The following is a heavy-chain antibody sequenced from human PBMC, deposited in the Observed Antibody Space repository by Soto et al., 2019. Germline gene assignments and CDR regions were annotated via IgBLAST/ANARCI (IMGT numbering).Heavy chain of an antibody. J-gene: IGHJ4*02. Sequence: GASVKVSCKASGYTFTSYAMHWVRQAPGQRLEWMGWINAGNGNTKYSQKFQGRVTITRDTSASTAYMELSSVSAADTAVYYCAREGGGYRFDYWGQGTLVTVSS. CDR3: AREGGGYRFDY. V-gene: IGHV1-3*01. CDR1: GYTFTSYA. D-gene: IGHD3-16*02. CDR2: INAGNGNT.